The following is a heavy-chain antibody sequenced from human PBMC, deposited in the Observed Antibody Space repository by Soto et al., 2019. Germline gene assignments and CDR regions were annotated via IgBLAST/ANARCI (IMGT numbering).Heavy chain of an antibody. D-gene: IGHD3-16*01. CDR2: INPNSGGT. Sequence: ASVKVSCKASGYTFTGHYMHWVRQAPGQGPEWMGWINPNSGGTNYAQEFRDRVTMTRDTSASTAYMELTRLRSDDTAVYYCAKDASQTFGSGFHYDDWGQGTLVTVSS. CDR3: AKDASQTFGSGFHYDD. CDR1: GYTFTGHY. J-gene: IGHJ4*02. V-gene: IGHV1-2*02.